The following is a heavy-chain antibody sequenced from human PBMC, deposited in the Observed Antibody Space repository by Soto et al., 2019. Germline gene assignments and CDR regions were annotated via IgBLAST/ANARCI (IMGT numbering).Heavy chain of an antibody. V-gene: IGHV3-23*01. Sequence: GGSLRLSCAASGFTFSSYAMSWVRQAPGKGLEWVSAISGSGGSTYYADSVKGRFTISRDNSKNTLYLQMNSLRAEDTAVYYCAKDIRREVAGICFRCVDAFDIWGQGTMVTVSS. D-gene: IGHD6-19*01. CDR2: ISGSGGST. J-gene: IGHJ3*02. CDR1: GFTFSSYA. CDR3: AKDIRREVAGICFRCVDAFDI.